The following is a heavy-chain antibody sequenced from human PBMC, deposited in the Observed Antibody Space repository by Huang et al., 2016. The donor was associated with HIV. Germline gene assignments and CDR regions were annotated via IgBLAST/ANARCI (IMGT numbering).Heavy chain of an antibody. J-gene: IGHJ3*02. CDR3: AHRYMTPSLSSGFDAFDI. Sequence: QITLKESGPALVKPSQTLTLSCSVFGFSLTTSGVGVGWIHQPPGKALEWLAVLYWNDDKRYKPPLMNMLYMTRTTSKRQVVIRVTNVNPVDTATYHCAHRYMTPSLSSGFDAFDIWGQGTMVAVSS. D-gene: IGHD1-26*01. V-gene: IGHV2-5*01. CDR1: GFSLTTSGVG. CDR2: LYWNDDK.